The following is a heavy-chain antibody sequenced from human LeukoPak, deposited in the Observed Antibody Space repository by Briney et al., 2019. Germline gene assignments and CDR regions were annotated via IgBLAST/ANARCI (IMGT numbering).Heavy chain of an antibody. J-gene: IGHJ4*02. CDR3: ARQHDSSGWYVHFDY. V-gene: IGHV5-51*01. CDR1: GYSFTSYW. D-gene: IGHD6-19*01. CDR2: ICPGDSDT. Sequence: PGESLKISCKGSGYSFTSYWIGWVRQMPGKGLEWMGIICPGDSDTRYSPSFQGQVTISADKSISTAYLQWSSLKASDTAMYYCARQHDSSGWYVHFDYWGQGTLVTVSS.